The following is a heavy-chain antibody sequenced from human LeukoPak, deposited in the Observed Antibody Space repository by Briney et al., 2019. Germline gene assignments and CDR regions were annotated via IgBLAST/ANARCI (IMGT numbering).Heavy chain of an antibody. J-gene: IGHJ3*02. CDR3: AREGGAYYYDSSGYQNIGAFDI. V-gene: IGHV3-11*01. CDR1: GFTFSDYY. Sequence: PGGSLRLSCAASGFTFSDYYMSWIRQAPGKGLEWVSYISSSGSTIYYADSVKGRFTISRDNAKNSLYLQMNSLRAEDTAVYYCAREGGAYYYDSSGYQNIGAFDIWGQGTMVTVSS. D-gene: IGHD3-22*01. CDR2: ISSSGSTI.